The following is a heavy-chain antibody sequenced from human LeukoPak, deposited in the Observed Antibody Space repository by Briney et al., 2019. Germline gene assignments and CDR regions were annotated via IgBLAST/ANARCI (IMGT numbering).Heavy chain of an antibody. V-gene: IGHV1-2*02. Sequence: ASVKVSCKASGYTFTGYYMHWVRQAPGQGLEWMGWINPDSGGTNYAQKFQGRVTMTRDTSISTAYMELSRLTSDDTAVYYYARGLPYCSGGSCSVGNWFDPWGQGTLVTVSS. CDR3: ARGLPYCSGGSCSVGNWFDP. J-gene: IGHJ5*02. D-gene: IGHD2-15*01. CDR1: GYTFTGYY. CDR2: INPDSGGT.